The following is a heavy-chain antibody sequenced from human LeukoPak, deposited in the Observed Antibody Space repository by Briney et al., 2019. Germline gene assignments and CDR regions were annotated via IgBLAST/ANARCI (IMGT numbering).Heavy chain of an antibody. CDR1: GYSISSGYY. Sequence: SETLSLTCTVSGYSISSGYYWGWIRQPPGKGLEWIGSIYHSGSTYYNPSLKSRVTISVDTSKNQFSLKLSSVTAADTAVYYCARADVVVVAAAVDYYMDVWGEGTTVTVSS. D-gene: IGHD2-15*01. CDR3: ARADVVVVAAAVDYYMDV. V-gene: IGHV4-38-2*02. J-gene: IGHJ6*03. CDR2: IYHSGST.